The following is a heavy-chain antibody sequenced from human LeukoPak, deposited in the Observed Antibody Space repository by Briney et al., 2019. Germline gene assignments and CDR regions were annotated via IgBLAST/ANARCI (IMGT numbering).Heavy chain of an antibody. CDR2: IYTSGST. D-gene: IGHD2-8*02. CDR1: GGSISSYY. J-gene: IGHJ4*02. Sequence: PSETLSLTCTVSGGSISSYYWSWIRQPAGKGLKWIGRIYTSGSTNYNPSLKSRVTMSVDTSKNQFSLKLSSVTAADTAVYYCARDVTGGYFDYWGQGTLVTVSS. V-gene: IGHV4-4*07. CDR3: ARDVTGGYFDY.